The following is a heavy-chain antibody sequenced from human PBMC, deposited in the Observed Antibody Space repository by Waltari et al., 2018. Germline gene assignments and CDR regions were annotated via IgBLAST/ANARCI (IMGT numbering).Heavy chain of an antibody. V-gene: IGHV3-23*01. CDR3: AKPFYNWDDPLES. D-gene: IGHD1-20*01. J-gene: IGHJ5*02. CDR1: GFTFITHA. Sequence: EVQLLESGGDLVQPGGSLRLSCGASGFTFITHAVSWVRQAPGKGLGWVSSISVSGDTYYADSVKGRFTISRDNSDKTVYLQINRLSADDTAVYYCAKPFYNWDDPLESWGQGTLVTVSS. CDR2: ISVSGDT.